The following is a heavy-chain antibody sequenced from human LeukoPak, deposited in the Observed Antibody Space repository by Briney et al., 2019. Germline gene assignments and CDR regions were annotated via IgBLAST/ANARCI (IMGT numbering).Heavy chain of an antibody. J-gene: IGHJ4*02. V-gene: IGHV3-9*01. Sequence: GGSLRLSCAASGFILDDYAMHWVRQAPGKGLEWVSGISWNSGSINYADSVKGRFTISRDNAKNTLYLQMNSLRAEDTAVYYCARDGYSSGWYPDYWGQGTLVTVSS. CDR3: ARDGYSSGWYPDY. CDR1: GFILDDYA. D-gene: IGHD6-19*01. CDR2: ISWNSGSI.